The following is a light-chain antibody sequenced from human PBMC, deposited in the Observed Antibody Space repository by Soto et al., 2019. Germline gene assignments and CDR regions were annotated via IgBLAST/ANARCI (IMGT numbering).Light chain of an antibody. V-gene: IGLV2-14*01. J-gene: IGLJ3*02. CDR1: SSDVGVYNF. Sequence: QSALTQPASVSGSPGQSITISCTGTSSDVGVYNFVSWYQQHPGKAPKLMIYEVSNRPSGVSNRFSGSKSGNTAALTISGLQAEDEADYYCSSYTSSSTLVFGGGTKLTVL. CDR3: SSYTSSSTLV. CDR2: EVS.